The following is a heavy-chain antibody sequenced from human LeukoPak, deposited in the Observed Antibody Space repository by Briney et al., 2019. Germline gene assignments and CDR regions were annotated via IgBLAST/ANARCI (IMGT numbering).Heavy chain of an antibody. V-gene: IGHV1-18*01. D-gene: IGHD4-17*01. J-gene: IGHJ4*02. Sequence: APVKVSCKASWYPFDNFVLTWVRQAPGQGLELIGCISAYNVNTHYAQKFRGRLTMTTDPSTTTDYLELRSPKSDDTAVYYCARDRLGGDLTGESLYWGQGTLVTVSS. CDR2: ISAYNVNT. CDR1: WYPFDNFV. CDR3: ARDRLGGDLTGESLY.